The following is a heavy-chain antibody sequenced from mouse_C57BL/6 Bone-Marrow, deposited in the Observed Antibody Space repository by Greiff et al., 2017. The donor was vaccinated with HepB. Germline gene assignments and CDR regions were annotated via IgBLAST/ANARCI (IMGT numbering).Heavy chain of an antibody. V-gene: IGHV1-50*01. J-gene: IGHJ3*01. CDR3: AMRGSFAY. Sequence: QVQLKQPGAELVKPGASVKLSCKASGYTFTSYWMQWVKQRPGQGLEWIGEIDPSDSYTNYNQKFKGKATLTVDKSSSTAYMQLSSLTSEDSAVYYCAMRGSFAYWGQGTLVTVSA. CDR2: IDPSDSYT. CDR1: GYTFTSYW.